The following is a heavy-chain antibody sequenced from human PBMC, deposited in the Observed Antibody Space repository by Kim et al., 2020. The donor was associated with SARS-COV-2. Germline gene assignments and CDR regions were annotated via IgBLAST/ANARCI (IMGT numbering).Heavy chain of an antibody. Sequence: SETLSLTCTVSGGSVSSGSYYWSWIRQPPGKGLEWIGYIYYSGSTNYNPSLKSRVTISVDTSKNQFSLKLSSVTAADTAVYYCAREGGGNSNYFDYWGQG. CDR1: GGSVSSGSYY. CDR2: IYYSGST. D-gene: IGHD2-21*02. V-gene: IGHV4-61*01. J-gene: IGHJ4*02. CDR3: AREGGGNSNYFDY.